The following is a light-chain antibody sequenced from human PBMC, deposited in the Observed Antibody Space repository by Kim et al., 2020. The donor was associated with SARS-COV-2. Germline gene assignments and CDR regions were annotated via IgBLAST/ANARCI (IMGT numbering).Light chain of an antibody. CDR2: GAS. J-gene: IGKJ5*01. Sequence: LSPGERATLSCRASQSVSSSYSAWYQQKPRQAPRLLIDGASSRATGIPDCFSGGGSATDFTLTISKLEPEDLAVYYCQRYGTSPTFGQGTRLEIK. V-gene: IGKV3-20*01. CDR3: QRYGTSPT. CDR1: QSVSSSY.